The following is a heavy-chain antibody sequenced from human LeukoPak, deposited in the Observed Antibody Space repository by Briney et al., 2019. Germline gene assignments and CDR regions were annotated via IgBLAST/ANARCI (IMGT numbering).Heavy chain of an antibody. Sequence: GGSLRLSCAASGFTVSSNYMSWVRQAPGKGLEWVSVIYSGGSTYYADSVKGRFTISRDNSKNTLYLQMNSLRAEDTAVYYCARDRRYCGGDCYSYYYYYYGMDVWGQGTTVTVSS. D-gene: IGHD2-21*02. CDR3: ARDRRYCGGDCYSYYYYYYGMDV. J-gene: IGHJ6*02. CDR1: GFTVSSNY. V-gene: IGHV3-53*01. CDR2: IYSGGST.